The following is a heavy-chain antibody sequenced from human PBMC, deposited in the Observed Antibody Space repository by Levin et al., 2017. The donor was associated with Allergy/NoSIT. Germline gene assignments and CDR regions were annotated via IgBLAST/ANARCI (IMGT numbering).Heavy chain of an antibody. CDR2: MNPDGSRT. CDR1: GFNLSTCW. V-gene: IGHV3-74*01. D-gene: IGHD5-12*01. CDR3: AREPKLVQYSGTNGNSGMDD. J-gene: IGHJ6*02. Sequence: QASETLSLTCATSGFNLSTCWMHWVRQVPGKGLVWVSRMNPDGSRTDYADSVRGRFTISRDNARSTLYLQMNSLRAEDTAVYYCAREPKLVQYSGTNGNSGMDDWGQGTPVTVSS.